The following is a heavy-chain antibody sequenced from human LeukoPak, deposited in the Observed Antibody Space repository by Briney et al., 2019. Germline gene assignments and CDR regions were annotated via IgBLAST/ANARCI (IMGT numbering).Heavy chain of an antibody. CDR3: AKDLCSSTSCYLFDY. V-gene: IGHV3-20*04. CDR2: INWNGGST. D-gene: IGHD2-2*01. Sequence: GGSLRLSCAASGFTFDDYGMSWVRQAPGKGLEWVSGINWNGGSTGYADSVKGRFTISRDNAKNSLYLQMNSLRAEDMALYYCAKDLCSSTSCYLFDYWGQGTLVTVSS. J-gene: IGHJ4*02. CDR1: GFTFDDYG.